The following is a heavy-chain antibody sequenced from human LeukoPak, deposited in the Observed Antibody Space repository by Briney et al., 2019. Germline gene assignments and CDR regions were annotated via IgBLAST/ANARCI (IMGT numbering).Heavy chain of an antibody. CDR3: ARADYYDSSGD. CDR1: GDTFTGNY. Sequence: ASVKVSCKASGDTFTGNYIHWVRQAPGQGLEWMGWINFKSGGTNYAQKFQDRVTVTRDRSISTAYMELSRLRSDDTAVYYCARADYYDSSGDWGQGTLVTVSS. CDR2: INFKSGGT. J-gene: IGHJ4*02. V-gene: IGHV1-2*02. D-gene: IGHD3-22*01.